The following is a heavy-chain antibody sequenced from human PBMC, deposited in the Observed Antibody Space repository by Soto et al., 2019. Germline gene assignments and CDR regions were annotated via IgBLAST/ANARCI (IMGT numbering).Heavy chain of an antibody. CDR3: ARGGGTLDY. V-gene: IGHV1-46*01. CDR2: INPRDGTT. Sequence: ASVQVSCQASGYTFISYAMYWVRQATGQGLEWMGIINPRDGTTKYAQNFQGRVTMTRDTSTSTVYMELSSLRSEDTAVYYCARGGGTLDYWGQGTLVTVSS. J-gene: IGHJ4*02. CDR1: GYTFISYA.